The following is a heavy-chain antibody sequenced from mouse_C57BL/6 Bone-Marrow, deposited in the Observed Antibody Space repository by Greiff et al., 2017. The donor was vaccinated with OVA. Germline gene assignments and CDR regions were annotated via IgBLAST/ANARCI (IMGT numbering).Heavy chain of an antibody. CDR2: ISYDGSN. Sequence: EVQLQQSGPGLVKPSQSLSLTCSVTGYSITSGYYWNWIRQFPGNKLEWMGYISYDGSNNYNPSLKNRISITRDTSKNQFFLKLNSVTTEDTATYYCARGTGKDWFAYWGKGTLVTVSA. CDR1: GYSITSGYY. D-gene: IGHD4-1*01. V-gene: IGHV3-6*01. J-gene: IGHJ3*01. CDR3: ARGTGKDWFAY.